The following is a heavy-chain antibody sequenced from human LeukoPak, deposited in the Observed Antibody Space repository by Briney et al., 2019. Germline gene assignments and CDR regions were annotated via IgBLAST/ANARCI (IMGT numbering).Heavy chain of an antibody. J-gene: IGHJ3*02. CDR3: AKANYKPKRGFGSAFDI. CDR1: GFTFSSYG. Sequence: GGSLRLSCAASGFTFSSYGMSWVRQAPGKGLEWVSAISGSGGSTYYADSVKGRFTISRDNSKNTLYLQMNSLRAEDTAVYYCAKANYKPKRGFGSAFDIWAKGKMVTVSS. CDR2: ISGSGGST. D-gene: IGHD3-10*01. V-gene: IGHV3-23*01.